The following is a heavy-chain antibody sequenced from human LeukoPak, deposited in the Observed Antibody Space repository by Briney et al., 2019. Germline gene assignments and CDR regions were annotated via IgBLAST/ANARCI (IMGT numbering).Heavy chain of an antibody. CDR3: ARWVTADRGKKDAFDI. Sequence: GESLKISCKGSGYSFTSYWIGWVRQMPGKGLEWMGLIFPGDSGTRYSPSFQGQVTFSADKSITTAYLQWSSLKASDTAMYYCARWVTADRGKKDAFDIWGQGTMVTVSS. V-gene: IGHV5-51*01. CDR1: GYSFTSYW. D-gene: IGHD2-21*02. J-gene: IGHJ3*02. CDR2: IFPGDSGT.